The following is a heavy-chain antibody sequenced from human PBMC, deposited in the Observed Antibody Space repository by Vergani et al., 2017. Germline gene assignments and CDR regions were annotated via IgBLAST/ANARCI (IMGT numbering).Heavy chain of an antibody. CDR2: ISAYNGNK. J-gene: IGHJ6*02. V-gene: IGHV1-18*04. CDR1: GYTFTSYG. Sequence: QVQLVQSGAEVKKPGASVKVSCKASGYTFTSYGISWVRQAPGQGLEWMGWISAYNGNKNYAQKLQGRVTMTTDTSTSTAYMELRSLRSDDTAVYYCAREFWGGDCYSYYYYYYGMDVWGQGTTVTVSS. CDR3: AREFWGGDCYSYYYYYYGMDV. D-gene: IGHD2-21*02.